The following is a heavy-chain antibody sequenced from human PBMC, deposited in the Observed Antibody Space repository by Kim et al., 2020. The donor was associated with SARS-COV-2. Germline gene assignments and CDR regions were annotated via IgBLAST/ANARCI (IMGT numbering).Heavy chain of an antibody. CDR2: ISSSGSTI. J-gene: IGHJ6*02. Sequence: GGSLRLSCAASGFTFSSYEMNWVRQAPGKGLEWVSYISSSGSTIYYADSVKGRFTISRDNAKNSLYLQMNSLRAEDTAVYYCARVQYDFWSGYGYYYYYGMDVWGQGTTVTVSS. CDR1: GFTFSSYE. CDR3: ARVQYDFWSGYGYYYYYGMDV. V-gene: IGHV3-48*03. D-gene: IGHD3-3*01.